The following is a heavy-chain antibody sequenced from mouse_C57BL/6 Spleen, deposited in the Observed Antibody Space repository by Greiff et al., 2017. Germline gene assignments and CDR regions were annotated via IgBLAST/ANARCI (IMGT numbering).Heavy chain of an antibody. CDR1: GFTFSDYG. J-gene: IGHJ1*03. Sequence: EVKLMESGGGLVKPGGSLKLSCAASGFTFSDYGMHWVRQAPEKGLEWVAYISSGSSTIYYADTVKGRFPISRDNAKNTLFLQMTSRRSEETAMYYCARRYYGDWYFDVWGTGTTVTVSS. V-gene: IGHV5-17*01. CDR2: ISSGSSTI. CDR3: ARRYYGDWYFDV. D-gene: IGHD1-1*01.